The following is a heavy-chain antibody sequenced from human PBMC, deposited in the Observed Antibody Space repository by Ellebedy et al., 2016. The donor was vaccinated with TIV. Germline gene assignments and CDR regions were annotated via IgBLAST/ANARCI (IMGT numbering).Heavy chain of an antibody. CDR2: ISSSSYI. CDR1: GFTFSSYS. V-gene: IGHV3-21*01. Sequence: AGSLRLSXAASGFTFSSYSMNWVHQAPGKGLEWVSSISSSSYIYYADSVKGRFAISRDNAKNSLYLQMNSLRAEDSAVYYCARDSYAATYYGMDVWGQGTTVTVSS. J-gene: IGHJ6*02. CDR3: ARDSYAATYYGMDV. D-gene: IGHD1-26*01.